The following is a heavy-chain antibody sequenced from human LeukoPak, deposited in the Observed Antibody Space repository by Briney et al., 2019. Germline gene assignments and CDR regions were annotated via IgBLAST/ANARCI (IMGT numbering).Heavy chain of an antibody. CDR1: GDSVSSNSVT. D-gene: IGHD2-2*01. Sequence: SQTPSLTCAISGDSVSSNSVTWDWIRQSPSRGLEWLGRTYYRSTWYNDYAVSVRGRITVNPDTSKNQFSLHLNSVTPEDTAVYYCARRLTQYDCFDPWGQGILVTVSS. V-gene: IGHV6-1*01. CDR3: ARRLTQYDCFDP. CDR2: TYYRSTWYN. J-gene: IGHJ5*02.